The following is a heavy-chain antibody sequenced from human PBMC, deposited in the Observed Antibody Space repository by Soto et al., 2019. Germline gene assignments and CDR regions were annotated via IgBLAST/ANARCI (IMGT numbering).Heavy chain of an antibody. CDR1: GFTFDDYT. CDR3: AKYIGRRDRYFDL. D-gene: IGHD2-15*01. V-gene: IGHV3-9*01. CDR2: ISWNSNTI. J-gene: IGHJ2*01. Sequence: EVQLVESGGGLVQPGRSLRLSCAASGFTFDDYTMHWVRQAPGKGLEWVSSISWNSNTIGYADSVKGRFTISRDNAKNSLYLQMNSLRADDTALYYCAKYIGRRDRYFDLWGRGTLVTVSS.